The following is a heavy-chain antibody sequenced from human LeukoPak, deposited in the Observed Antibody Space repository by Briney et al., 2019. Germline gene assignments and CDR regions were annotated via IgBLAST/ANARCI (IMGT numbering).Heavy chain of an antibody. J-gene: IGHJ3*02. CDR3: ARGGEGTGDAFDI. D-gene: IGHD1-14*01. CDR2: IIPIFGTA. V-gene: IGHV1-69*13. CDR1: GYTFMSYD. Sequence: GASVKVSCKASGYTFMSYDISWVRQAPGQGLEWMGGIIPIFGTANYAQKFQGRVTITADESTSTAYMELSSLRSEDTAVYYCARGGEGTGDAFDIWGQGTMVTVSS.